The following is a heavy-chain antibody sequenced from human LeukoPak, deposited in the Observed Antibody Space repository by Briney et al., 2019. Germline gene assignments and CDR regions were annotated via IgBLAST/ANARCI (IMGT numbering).Heavy chain of an antibody. V-gene: IGHV3-15*01. J-gene: IGHJ4*02. CDR2: IKSKTDGGTT. CDR1: GFTFSSYS. Sequence: GGSLRLSCAASGFTFSSYSMNWVRQAPGKGLEWVGRIKSKTDGGTTDYAAPVKGRFTISRDDSKNTLYLQMNSLKTEDTAVYYCTTESPGDPPYYFDYWGQGTLVTVSS. CDR3: TTESPGDPPYYFDY. D-gene: IGHD7-27*01.